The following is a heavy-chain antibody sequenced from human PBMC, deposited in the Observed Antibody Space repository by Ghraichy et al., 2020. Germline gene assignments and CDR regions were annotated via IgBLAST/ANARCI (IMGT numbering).Heavy chain of an antibody. CDR3: ARAGSNSNYARYYYYGMDV. D-gene: IGHD4-11*01. Sequence: SETLSLTCAVYGGSFSGYYWSWIRQPPGKGLEWIGEINHSGSTNYNPSLKSRVTISVDTSKNQFSLKLSSVTAADTAVYYCARAGSNSNYARYYYYGMDVWGQGTTVTVSS. CDR1: GGSFSGYY. V-gene: IGHV4-34*01. CDR2: INHSGST. J-gene: IGHJ6*02.